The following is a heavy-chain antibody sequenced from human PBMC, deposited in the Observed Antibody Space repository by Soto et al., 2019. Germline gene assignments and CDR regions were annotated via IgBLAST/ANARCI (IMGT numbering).Heavy chain of an antibody. Sequence: QAQLQQWGAGLLKPSETLSLTCAVYGGSFSGYYWSWIRQPPGKGLEWIGEINHSGSTNYNPSLKSRVTISVDTSKNQFSLKLSSVTAADTAVYYCARGRMGAGRGRVYYGMDVWGQGTTVTVSS. D-gene: IGHD3-16*01. CDR1: GGSFSGYY. J-gene: IGHJ6*02. CDR3: ARGRMGAGRGRVYYGMDV. V-gene: IGHV4-34*01. CDR2: INHSGST.